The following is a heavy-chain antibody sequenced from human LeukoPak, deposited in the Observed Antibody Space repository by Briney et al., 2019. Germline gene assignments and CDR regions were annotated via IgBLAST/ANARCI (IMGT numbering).Heavy chain of an antibody. Sequence: PGGSLRLSCAASGFTFSSYAMSWVRQAPGKGLEWVSVIGGSGGSTYYADSVKGRFTISRDNSKNTLYPQMSSLRAEDTAVYYCAKKKRELRGFDYWGQGTLVTVSS. D-gene: IGHD1-7*01. CDR2: IGGSGGST. CDR3: AKKKRELRGFDY. V-gene: IGHV3-23*01. CDR1: GFTFSSYA. J-gene: IGHJ4*02.